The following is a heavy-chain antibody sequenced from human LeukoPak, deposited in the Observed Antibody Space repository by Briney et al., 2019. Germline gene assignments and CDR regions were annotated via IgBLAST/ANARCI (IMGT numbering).Heavy chain of an antibody. J-gene: IGHJ4*02. V-gene: IGHV3-23*01. CDR1: GFTFSTYA. CDR3: AKEVERWLQLTLDY. Sequence: GRSLRLSCTASGFTFSTYAMSWVRQAPGKGLEWVSTITGSGGRTYYADSVQGRFTISRDNSKNTLYLQMNSLRAEDTAIYYCAKEVERWLQLTLDYWGQGTLVTVSS. D-gene: IGHD5-24*01. CDR2: ITGSGGRT.